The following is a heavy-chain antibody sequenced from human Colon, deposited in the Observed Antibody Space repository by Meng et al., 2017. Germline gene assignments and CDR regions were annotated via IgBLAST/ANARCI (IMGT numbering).Heavy chain of an antibody. CDR3: ARDIQEMATINAPYFDY. J-gene: IGHJ4*02. CDR1: GFTFSSYG. CDR2: IWYDGSNK. D-gene: IGHD5-24*01. V-gene: IGHV3-33*01. Sequence: GESLKISCAASGFTFSSYGMHWVRQAPGKGLEGVAVIWYDGSNKYYADSVKGRFTISRDNSKNTLYLQMNSLRAEDTAVYYSARDIQEMATINAPYFDYWGQGTLVTVSS.